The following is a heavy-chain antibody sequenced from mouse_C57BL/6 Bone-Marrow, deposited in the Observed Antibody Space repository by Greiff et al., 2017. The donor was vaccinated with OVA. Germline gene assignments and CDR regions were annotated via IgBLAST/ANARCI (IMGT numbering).Heavy chain of an antibody. Sequence: LQQPGSELVRPGASVKLSCKASGYTFTSYWMHWVKQRPGQGLEWIGNIFPGSGSTTYNEKFKSKATLTVDTSYSTAYMQLSSLTSEDSAVYYCTRFGYWFAYWCQGTLVTVSA. D-gene: IGHD2-2*01. CDR3: TRFGYWFAY. CDR2: IFPGSGST. CDR1: GYTFTSYW. V-gene: IGHV1S22*01. J-gene: IGHJ3*01.